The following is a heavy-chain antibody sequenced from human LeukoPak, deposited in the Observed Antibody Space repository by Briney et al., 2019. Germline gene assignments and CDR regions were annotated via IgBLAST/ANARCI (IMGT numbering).Heavy chain of an antibody. V-gene: IGHV3-7*03. CDR1: GFTFSSYW. Sequence: PGGSLRLSCAASGFTFSSYWMSWVRQAPGKGLEWVANIKQDGSEKYYVDSVKGRFTISRDNSKNTLHLQMNTLRAEDTAVYYCGSRIATAGSVDYWGQGTQVTVSS. J-gene: IGHJ4*02. CDR2: IKQDGSEK. CDR3: GSRIATAGSVDY. D-gene: IGHD6-13*01.